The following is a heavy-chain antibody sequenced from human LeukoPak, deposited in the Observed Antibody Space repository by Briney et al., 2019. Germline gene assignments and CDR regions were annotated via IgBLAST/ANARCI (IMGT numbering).Heavy chain of an antibody. Sequence: GGSLRLSCAASGFTFSSYWMHWVRQAPGKGLLWVSRINSDGSSTTYAASVEGRFTISRDNAKSTLYLQMSSLRAEDTAVYYCARDYCSAGSCVGLDYWGQGTQVTVSS. CDR3: ARDYCSAGSCVGLDY. D-gene: IGHD2-15*01. CDR1: GFTFSSYW. V-gene: IGHV3-74*01. CDR2: INSDGSST. J-gene: IGHJ4*02.